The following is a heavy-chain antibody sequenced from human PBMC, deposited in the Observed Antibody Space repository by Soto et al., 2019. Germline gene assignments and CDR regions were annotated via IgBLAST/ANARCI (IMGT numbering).Heavy chain of an antibody. D-gene: IGHD3-22*01. CDR3: AKTYYYDSSGYYYFDF. Sequence: EVQLLESGGGLVQPGGSLRLSCAASGFTFSSYAMSWVRQAPGKGLEWVSAISGSGGSTYYADSVKGRFTISRDNSKNTLYLQMNSLRAEDTAVYYCAKTYYYDSSGYYYFDFWGQGTLVTVSS. CDR2: ISGSGGST. CDR1: GFTFSSYA. J-gene: IGHJ4*02. V-gene: IGHV3-23*01.